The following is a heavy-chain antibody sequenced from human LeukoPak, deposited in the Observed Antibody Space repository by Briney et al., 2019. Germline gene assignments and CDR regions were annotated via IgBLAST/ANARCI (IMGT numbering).Heavy chain of an antibody. CDR3: AKVSGRILIWPQPFGDGMDV. J-gene: IGHJ6*02. V-gene: IGHV3-23*01. D-gene: IGHD3-10*01. CDR1: GFTFSNYA. Sequence: GGSLRLSCAASGFTFSNYAMTWVRQAPGKGLECVSAISGSGGDSYYAASVKGRFTISRDNSKNTLYLQMNSLRVEDTAVYYCAKVSGRILIWPQPFGDGMDVWGQGTTVTVSS. CDR2: ISGSGGDS.